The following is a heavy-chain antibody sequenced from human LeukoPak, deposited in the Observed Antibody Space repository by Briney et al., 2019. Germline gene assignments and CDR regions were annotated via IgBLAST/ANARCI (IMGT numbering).Heavy chain of an antibody. CDR3: ASYGSGSYKY. V-gene: IGHV4-59*01. Sequence: PSETLSLTCAVYGESLNSYYWSWVRQPPGKGLEWIGYIYYSGSTNYNPYLKSRVTISVDTSKSQFSLKLSSVTAADTVVYYCASYGSGSYKYWGQGTLVTVSS. J-gene: IGHJ4*02. CDR1: GESLNSYY. D-gene: IGHD3-10*01. CDR2: IYYSGST.